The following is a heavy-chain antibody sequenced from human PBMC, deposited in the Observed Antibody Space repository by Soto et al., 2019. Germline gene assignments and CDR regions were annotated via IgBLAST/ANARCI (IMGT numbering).Heavy chain of an antibody. CDR1: GYTFPSYG. V-gene: IGHV1-18*04. J-gene: IGHJ6*02. CDR3: ARDRIAGAGTYYYYYYGMDV. Sequence: ASVKVSCKASGYTFPSYGISWVRQAPGQGPGWMGWISAYNGNTNYAQKLQGRVTMTTDTSTSTAYMELRSLRSDDTAVYYCARDRIAGAGTYYYYYYGMDVWGQGTTVTVSS. D-gene: IGHD6-19*01. CDR2: ISAYNGNT.